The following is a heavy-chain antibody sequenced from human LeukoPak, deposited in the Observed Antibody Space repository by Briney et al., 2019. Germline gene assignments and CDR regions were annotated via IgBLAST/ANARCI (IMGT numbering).Heavy chain of an antibody. V-gene: IGHV6-1*01. J-gene: IGHJ5*02. CDR1: GDSVSSNSAA. Sequence: SQTLSLTCAISGDSVSSNSAAWNWIRQSPSRGLEWLGRTYYRSKWYNDYAVSVKSRITINPDTSKNQFSLQLNSVTPEDTAVYYCARDSYAGGSSGWTSFDHWGQGTLVTVSS. CDR2: TYYRSKWYN. D-gene: IGHD6-19*01. CDR3: ARDSYAGGSSGWTSFDH.